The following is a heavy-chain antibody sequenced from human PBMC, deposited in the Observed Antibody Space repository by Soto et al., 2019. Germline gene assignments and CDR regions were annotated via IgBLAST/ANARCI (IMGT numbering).Heavy chain of an antibody. Sequence: QVQLQESGPGLVKPSETLSLTCTVSGGSISSYYWSWIRQPPGKGLEWIGYIYYSGSTNYNPSLKSRVTLAVDASKNQFSLKRSSVTAADTAVYYCASSPSGYCISTSCYSTAGWFDPWGQGTLVTVSS. V-gene: IGHV4-59*01. CDR3: ASSPSGYCISTSCYSTAGWFDP. CDR1: GGSISSYY. CDR2: IYYSGST. J-gene: IGHJ5*02. D-gene: IGHD2-2*03.